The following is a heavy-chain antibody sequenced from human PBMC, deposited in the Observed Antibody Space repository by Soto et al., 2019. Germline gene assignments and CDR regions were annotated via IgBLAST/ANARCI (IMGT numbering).Heavy chain of an antibody. Sequence: ASVKVSCKASGYTFTSCGISWVRQAPGQGLEWMGWISAYNGNTNYAQKLQGRVTMTTDTSTSTAYMELRSLRSDDTAVYYCVRAHALGFSNWFDPWGRGTLVTVSS. CDR2: ISAYNGNT. D-gene: IGHD3-10*01. CDR1: GYTFTSCG. CDR3: VRAHALGFSNWFDP. V-gene: IGHV1-18*04. J-gene: IGHJ5*02.